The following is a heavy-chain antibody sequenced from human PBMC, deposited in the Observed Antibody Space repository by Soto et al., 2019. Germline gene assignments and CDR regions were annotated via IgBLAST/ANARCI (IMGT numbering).Heavy chain of an antibody. Sequence: GGSLRLSCAASGFTFSSYGMHWVRQAPGKGLEWVAVIWYDGSNKYYADSVKGRFTISRDNSKNTLYLQMNSLRAEDTAVYYCATNGYDYSNYYYHYMDVWGKGTTVTVSS. J-gene: IGHJ6*03. CDR3: ATNGYDYSNYYYHYMDV. CDR1: GFTFSSYG. V-gene: IGHV3-33*01. CDR2: IWYDGSNK. D-gene: IGHD5-12*01.